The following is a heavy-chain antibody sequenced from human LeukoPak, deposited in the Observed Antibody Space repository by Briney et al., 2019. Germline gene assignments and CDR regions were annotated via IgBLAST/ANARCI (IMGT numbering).Heavy chain of an antibody. CDR1: GGSISSGSYY. Sequence: PSETLSLTCTVSGGSISSGSYYWSWIRQPAGKGLEWIGRIYTSGSTNYNPSLKSRVTISVDTSKNQFSLKLSSVTAADTAVYYCAREGTYYDILTGYWDYWGQGTLVTVSS. V-gene: IGHV4-61*02. J-gene: IGHJ4*02. CDR2: IYTSGST. D-gene: IGHD3-9*01. CDR3: AREGTYYDILTGYWDY.